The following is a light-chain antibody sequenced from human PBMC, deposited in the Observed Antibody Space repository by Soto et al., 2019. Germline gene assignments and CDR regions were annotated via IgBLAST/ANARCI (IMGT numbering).Light chain of an antibody. Sequence: QSALTQPASVSGSPGQSITISCTGTSSDVGGYNYVSWYQQQPGKAPKLMIYDVSNRPSGVSNRFSGSKSGNTPSLTISGLQAEDEADYYCSSYTSSSTGVFGGGTKVTVL. V-gene: IGLV2-14*01. J-gene: IGLJ2*01. CDR2: DVS. CDR1: SSDVGGYNY. CDR3: SSYTSSSTGV.